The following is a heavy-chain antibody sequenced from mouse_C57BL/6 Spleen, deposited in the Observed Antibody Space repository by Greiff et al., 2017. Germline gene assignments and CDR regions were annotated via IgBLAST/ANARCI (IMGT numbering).Heavy chain of an antibody. V-gene: IGHV2-2*01. CDR2: IWSGGST. CDR1: GFSLTSYG. Sequence: QVQLKESGPGLVQPSQSLSITCTASGFSLTSYGVHWVRQSPGKGLEWLGVIWSGGSTDYNAAFISSLSISKDNSKSQVFIKMNSLQTDDTAIYYCAREGEYITTVVAPRAMDYWGQGTSVTVSS. J-gene: IGHJ4*01. D-gene: IGHD1-1*01. CDR3: AREGEYITTVVAPRAMDY.